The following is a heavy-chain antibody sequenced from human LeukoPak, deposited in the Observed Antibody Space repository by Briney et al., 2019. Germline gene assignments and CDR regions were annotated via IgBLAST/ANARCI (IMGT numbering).Heavy chain of an antibody. D-gene: IGHD4-11*01. CDR2: IYYSGST. CDR3: ASSGTVTDANWFDP. CDR1: GGSISSYY. J-gene: IGHJ5*02. Sequence: KSSETLSLTCTVSGGSISSYYWSWIRQPPGKGLEWIGYIYYSGSTNYNPSLKSRVTISVDTSKNQFSLKLSPVTAADTAVYYCASSGTVTDANWFDPWGQGTLVTVSS. V-gene: IGHV4-59*01.